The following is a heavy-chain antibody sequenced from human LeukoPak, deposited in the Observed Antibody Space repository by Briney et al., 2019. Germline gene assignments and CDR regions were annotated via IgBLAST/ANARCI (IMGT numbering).Heavy chain of an antibody. Sequence: GGSLRLSCAASGFTSSGYYMTWIRQPPGKGPEWISYISSSGGTTTYVDSVKGRFTISRDNAKNSLYPQMNSLRADDTAVYYCARSNYYTVDVWGQGTAVTVSS. V-gene: IGHV3-11*01. CDR1: GFTSSGYY. CDR3: ARSNYYTVDV. CDR2: ISSSGGTT. J-gene: IGHJ6*02.